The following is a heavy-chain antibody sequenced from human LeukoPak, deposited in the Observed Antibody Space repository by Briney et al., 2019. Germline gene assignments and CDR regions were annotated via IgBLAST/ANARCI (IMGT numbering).Heavy chain of an antibody. CDR3: TTKEKSSGWYDNYFDC. Sequence: PGGSLRLSCAASGFTFSNAWMSWVRQAPGKGLEWVGRIKSKTDGGTTDYAAPVKGRFTFSRDDSKNTLYLQMNSLKTEDTGVYYCTTKEKSSGWYDNYFDCWGQGTLVTVSS. J-gene: IGHJ4*02. CDR1: GFTFSNAW. D-gene: IGHD6-19*01. CDR2: IKSKTDGGTT. V-gene: IGHV3-15*01.